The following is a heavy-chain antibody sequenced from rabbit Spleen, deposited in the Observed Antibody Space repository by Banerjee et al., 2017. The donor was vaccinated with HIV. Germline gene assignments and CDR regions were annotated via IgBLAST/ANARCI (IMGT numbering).Heavy chain of an antibody. Sequence: QSLEESGGGLVKPGASLTLTCTASGFSFSSNYYMCWVRQAPGKGLEWIACIYTSSDGTWYASWAKGRFTISKTSSTTVTLQMTSLTAADTATYFCARSDHTYNWGFALWGPGTLVTVS. CDR2: IYTSSDGT. J-gene: IGHJ6*01. D-gene: IGHD3-1*01. CDR1: GFSFSSNYY. V-gene: IGHV1S40*01. CDR3: ARSDHTYNWGFAL.